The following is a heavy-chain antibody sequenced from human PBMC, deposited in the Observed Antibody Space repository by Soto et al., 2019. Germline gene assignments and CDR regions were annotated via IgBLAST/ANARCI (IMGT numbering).Heavy chain of an antibody. V-gene: IGHV4-31*03. CDR2: IYYSGST. CDR1: GGSISSGGYY. Sequence: PSETLSLTCTVSGGSISSGGYYWSWIRQHPGKGLEWIGYIYYSGSTYYNPSLKSRVTISVDTSKNQFSLKLSSVTAADTAVYYCARDLEYSSSWYPGAFDIWGQGTMVTVSS. CDR3: ARDLEYSSSWYPGAFDI. J-gene: IGHJ3*02. D-gene: IGHD6-13*01.